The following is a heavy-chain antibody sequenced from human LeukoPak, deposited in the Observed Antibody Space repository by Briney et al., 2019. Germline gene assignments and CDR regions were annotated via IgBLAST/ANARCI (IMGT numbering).Heavy chain of an antibody. CDR3: ARDQDYYDSSGYPYPIDY. V-gene: IGHV1-69*04. CDR1: GDTFTNYY. D-gene: IGHD3-22*01. Sequence: SVKVSCKASGDTFTNYYMHWVRQAPGQGLEWMGRIIPILGIANYAQKFQGRVTITADKSTSTAYMELSSLRSEDTAVYYCARDQDYYDSSGYPYPIDYWGQGTLVTVSS. J-gene: IGHJ4*02. CDR2: IIPILGIA.